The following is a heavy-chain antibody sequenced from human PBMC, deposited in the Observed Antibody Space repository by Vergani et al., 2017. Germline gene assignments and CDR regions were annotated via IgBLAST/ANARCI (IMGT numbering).Heavy chain of an antibody. CDR1: GYTFTSYG. D-gene: IGHD5-18*01. CDR3: AGVCPADTAMDDYYYCGMDV. J-gene: IGHJ6*02. Sequence: QVQLVQSGAEVKKPGASVKVSCKASGYTFTSYGISWVRQAPGQGLEWMGWISAYNGNTNYAQKLQGRVTMTTDTSTSTAYMELRSLRSDDTAVYYCAGVCPADTAMDDYYYCGMDVWGQGTTVTVSS. CDR2: ISAYNGNT. V-gene: IGHV1-18*01.